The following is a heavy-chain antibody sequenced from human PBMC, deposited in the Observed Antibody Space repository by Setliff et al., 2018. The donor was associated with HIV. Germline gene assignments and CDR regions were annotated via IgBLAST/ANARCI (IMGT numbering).Heavy chain of an antibody. D-gene: IGHD5-18*01. V-gene: IGHV3-33*06. CDR2: IWSDGSNK. J-gene: IGHJ4*02. CDR1: GFTSSYYS. CDR3: AKESPRAGYSVFDY. Sequence: GGSLRLSCAASGFTSSYYSMNWVRQAPGKGLEWVAVIWSDGSNKYYADSVKGRFTISRDNSKNTLYLQMNSLRAEDTAVYYCAKESPRAGYSVFDYWGRGTLVTVSS.